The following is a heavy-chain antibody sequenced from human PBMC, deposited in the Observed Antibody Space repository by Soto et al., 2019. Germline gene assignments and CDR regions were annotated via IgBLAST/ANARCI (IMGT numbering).Heavy chain of an antibody. CDR1: VLCFRVSA. Sequence: WGSLGISCVSCVLCFRVSAIHWVRQASGKGLEWVAHIRTKPNSYATTYGASVKGRFTISRYDSKNMAFLQMNSLKIEDTAVYYCTGHARDPNNLPYWGQGTLVTVSS. J-gene: IGHJ4*02. D-gene: IGHD1-1*01. V-gene: IGHV3-73*01. CDR3: TGHARDPNNLPY. CDR2: IRTKPNSYAT.